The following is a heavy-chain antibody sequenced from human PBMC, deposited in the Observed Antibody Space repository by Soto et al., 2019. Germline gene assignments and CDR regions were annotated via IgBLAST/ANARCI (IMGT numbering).Heavy chain of an antibody. J-gene: IGHJ4*02. D-gene: IGHD2-2*01. V-gene: IGHV4-59*01. CDR2: IYYSGST. Sequence: QVQLQESGPGLVKPSETLSLTCTVSGGSISSYYWSWIRQPPGKGLEWIGYIYYSGSTNYNPSLKSRVTISVDPSKNQFSRKLSSVTAADTAVYYCARGPIVVVPAASFDYWGQGTRFTVSS. CDR3: ARGPIVVVPAASFDY. CDR1: GGSISSYY.